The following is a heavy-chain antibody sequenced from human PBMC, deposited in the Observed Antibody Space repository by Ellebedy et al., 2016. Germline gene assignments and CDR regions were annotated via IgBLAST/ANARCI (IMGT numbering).Heavy chain of an antibody. CDR3: VHRTTVTSVDY. V-gene: IGHV2-5*01. CDR1: GFSLSTSGVT. CDR2: IYWNDDK. Sequence: SGPTLVKPTQTLTLTCTFSGFSLSTSGVTVGWVRQPPGEALEWLAFIYWNDDKRYSPSLKNRLTITKDTSKNQVVLTLTNIDPVDTATYYCVHRTTVTSVDYWGQGTLVTVSS. J-gene: IGHJ4*02. D-gene: IGHD4-17*01.